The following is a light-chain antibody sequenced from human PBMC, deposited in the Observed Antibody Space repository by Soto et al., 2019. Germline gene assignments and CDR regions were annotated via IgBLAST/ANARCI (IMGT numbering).Light chain of an antibody. Sequence: EIVMTQSPGTLSLSPGERATLSCRASQSVSSSYLAWYQQKPDQAPRLLIYGASNRATGIPDRFSGSGSVTDFTLTISRLVPEDFAVYYCQQYGSSGTFGQGTKVDI. CDR1: QSVSSSY. V-gene: IGKV3-20*01. CDR3: QQYGSSGT. CDR2: GAS. J-gene: IGKJ1*01.